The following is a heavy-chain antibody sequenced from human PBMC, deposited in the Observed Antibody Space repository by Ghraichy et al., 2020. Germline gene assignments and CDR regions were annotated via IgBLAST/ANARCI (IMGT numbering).Heavy chain of an antibody. Sequence: GGSLRLSCAASGFTFSSYAMHWVRQAPGKGLEWVAVISYDGSNKYYADSVKGRFTISRDNSKNTLYLQMNSLRAEDTAVYYCARGGDGSSWYYAYFDYWGQGTLVTVSS. CDR2: ISYDGSNK. CDR1: GFTFSSYA. CDR3: ARGGDGSSWYYAYFDY. D-gene: IGHD6-13*01. J-gene: IGHJ4*02. V-gene: IGHV3-30*04.